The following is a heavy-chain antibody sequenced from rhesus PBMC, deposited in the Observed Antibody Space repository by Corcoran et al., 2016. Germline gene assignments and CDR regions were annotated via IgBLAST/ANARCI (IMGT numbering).Heavy chain of an antibody. CDR2: FYGASGRT. CDR1: GYSISSGYG. Sequence: QVQLQESGPGLVKPSETLSLTCAVSGYSISSGYGWGWIRQPPGKGLEWIGQFYGASGRTYYHPSLKSRVTVSKDTSKNQFSLKLSSVTAADTAVYYCARVGGSWNFDYWGQGVLVTVSS. D-gene: IGHD6-25*01. J-gene: IGHJ4*01. CDR3: ARVGGSWNFDY. V-gene: IGHV4-127*01.